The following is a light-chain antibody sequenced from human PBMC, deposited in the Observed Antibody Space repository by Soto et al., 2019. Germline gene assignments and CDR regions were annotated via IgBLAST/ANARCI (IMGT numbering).Light chain of an antibody. J-gene: IGKJ1*01. CDR1: QSVTSN. CDR2: GES. V-gene: IGKV3-15*01. CDR3: QKYNDWPRT. Sequence: EIVMTQSPVTLSVSPGERANLSCRASQSVTSNLAWYQQKPGQSPRLILYGESTRATGIPARFSGSGSGTELNLTISRLQSEDLAVYYCQKYNDWPRTFGQGTKVDI.